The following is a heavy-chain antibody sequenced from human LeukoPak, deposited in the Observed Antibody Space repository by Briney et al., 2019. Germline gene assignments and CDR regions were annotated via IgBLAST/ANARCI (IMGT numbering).Heavy chain of an antibody. V-gene: IGHV3-33*06. CDR3: AKATHSGSYYVFDY. CDR2: IWYDGSNK. CDR1: GFTFSSYG. J-gene: IGHJ4*02. D-gene: IGHD1-26*01. Sequence: GRSLRLSCAASGFTFSSYGMHWVRQAPGKGLEWVAVIWYDGSNKYYADSVKGRFTISRDNSKNTLYLQMNSLRAEDTAVYYCAKATHSGSYYVFDYWGQGTLVTVSS.